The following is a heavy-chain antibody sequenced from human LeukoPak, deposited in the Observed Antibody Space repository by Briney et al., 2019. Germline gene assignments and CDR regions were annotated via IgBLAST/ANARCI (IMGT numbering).Heavy chain of an antibody. J-gene: IGHJ4*02. CDR2: ISRSSSSK. D-gene: IGHD2-15*01. CDR3: ARDVGWAFDY. CDR1: GFTFNAYS. V-gene: IGHV3-48*02. Sequence: GGSLRLSCAASGFTFNAYSMNWVRQAPGKGLEWVSYISRSSSSKYYADSVKGRVTISRDNAKNSVYLQMDSLRDEDTAMYYCARDVGWAFDYWGQGILVTVSS.